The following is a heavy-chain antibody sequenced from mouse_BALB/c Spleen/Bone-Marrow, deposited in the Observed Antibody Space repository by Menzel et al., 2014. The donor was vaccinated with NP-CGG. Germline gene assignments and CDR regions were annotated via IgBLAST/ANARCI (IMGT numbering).Heavy chain of an antibody. CDR3: ARSKGIRGAMDY. V-gene: IGHV1-18*01. CDR1: GYTFTEYT. CDR2: INSNNGGN. Sequence: EVQLQQSGPELVKPGASVKISCKTSGYTFTEYTMHWVKQSHGKSLEWIGGINSNNGGNSYNQKFKGKVTLTVDKSSXTAYMKLRSLTFEDSAVYYCARSKGIRGAMDYWGQGTSVTVSS. J-gene: IGHJ4*01.